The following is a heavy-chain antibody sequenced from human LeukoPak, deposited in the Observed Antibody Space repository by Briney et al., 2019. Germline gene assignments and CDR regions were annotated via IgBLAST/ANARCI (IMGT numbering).Heavy chain of an antibody. Sequence: SSETLSLTCTVSGGSISSGGYYWSWIRQPPGKGLEWIGYIYHSGSTYYNPSLKSRVTISVDRSKNQFSLKLSSVTAADTAVYYCARDHPQLVVFDYWGQGTLVTVSS. CDR2: IYHSGST. CDR1: GGSISSGGYY. D-gene: IGHD6-6*01. V-gene: IGHV4-30-2*01. CDR3: ARDHPQLVVFDY. J-gene: IGHJ4*02.